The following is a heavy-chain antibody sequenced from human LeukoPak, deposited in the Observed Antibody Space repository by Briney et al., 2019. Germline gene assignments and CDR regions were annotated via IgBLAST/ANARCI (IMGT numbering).Heavy chain of an antibody. D-gene: IGHD4-17*01. J-gene: IGHJ4*02. CDR3: ARVDYEVDY. Sequence: PAETLSLTCTVSGGSISSSSYYWGWIGQPPGKGLEWIGSIYYSGSTYYNPSLKSRVTISVDTSKNQFSLKLSSVTAADTAVYYCARVDYEVDYWGQGTLVTVSS. CDR2: IYYSGST. V-gene: IGHV4-39*01. CDR1: GGSISSSSYY.